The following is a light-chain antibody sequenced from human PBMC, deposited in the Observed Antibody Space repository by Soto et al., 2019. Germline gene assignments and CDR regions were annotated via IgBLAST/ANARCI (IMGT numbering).Light chain of an antibody. CDR3: QHYSGYPLT. CDR1: QTISSW. Sequence: DIPMTQSPSTLSASVGDRVTITCRASQTISSWLAWFQQKPGKAPKLLIYQASNLQTGVPSRFSGSGSGTEFTLTISSLQPDDFATYYCQHYSGYPLTFGGGTRVDVK. J-gene: IGKJ4*01. CDR2: QAS. V-gene: IGKV1-5*03.